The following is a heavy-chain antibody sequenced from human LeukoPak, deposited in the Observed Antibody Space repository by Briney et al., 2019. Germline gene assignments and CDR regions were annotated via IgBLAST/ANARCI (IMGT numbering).Heavy chain of an antibody. CDR3: AKLYGSGVGWFDP. CDR1: GFTFSSYW. Sequence: GGSLRLSCAASGFTFSSYWMSWVRQAPGKGLEWVANIKQDGSEKYYVDSVKGRFTISRDNAKNSLYLQMNSLRAEDTAVYYCAKLYGSGVGWFDPWGQGTLVTVSS. D-gene: IGHD3-10*01. V-gene: IGHV3-7*02. CDR2: IKQDGSEK. J-gene: IGHJ5*02.